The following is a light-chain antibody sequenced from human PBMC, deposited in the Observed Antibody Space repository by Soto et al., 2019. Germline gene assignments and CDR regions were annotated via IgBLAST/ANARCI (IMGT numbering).Light chain of an antibody. Sequence: EIVMTQSPATLSVSPGERATLSCRASQSVSRNVAWYQQKPGQAPRLLIHDASTRATGISVRFSGSGSGTEFTLTISSLQSEDFAVYYCQQYNNWLWTFGQGTKVEIK. CDR2: DAS. CDR3: QQYNNWLWT. CDR1: QSVSRN. V-gene: IGKV3-15*01. J-gene: IGKJ1*01.